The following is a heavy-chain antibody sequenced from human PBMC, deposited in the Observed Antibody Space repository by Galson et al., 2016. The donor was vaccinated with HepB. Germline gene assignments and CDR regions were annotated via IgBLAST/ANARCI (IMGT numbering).Heavy chain of an antibody. D-gene: IGHD3-10*01. J-gene: IGHJ5*02. Sequence: SLRLSCAPSGFTFSSYAMNWVRQAPGKGLEWVSGINSRGSSTYYADSVKGRFTISRDNSKNTLNLQMNSLRAEDTAVYYCAKDEGRFPMKAIHLWGQGTLVTVSS. V-gene: IGHV3-23*01. CDR1: GFTFSSYA. CDR2: INSRGSST. CDR3: AKDEGRFPMKAIHL.